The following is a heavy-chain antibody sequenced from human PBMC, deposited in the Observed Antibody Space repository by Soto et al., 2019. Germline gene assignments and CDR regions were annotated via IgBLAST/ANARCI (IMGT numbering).Heavy chain of an antibody. D-gene: IGHD6-19*01. J-gene: IGHJ4*02. CDR3: ARDYYSSGWQFDY. CDR2: INAGNGNT. V-gene: IGHV1-3*01. CDR1: GYTFTSYA. Sequence: VASVKVSCKASGYTFTSYAMHWVRQAPGQRLEWMGWINAGNGNTKYSQKFQGRVTITRDTSASTAYMELSSLRSEDTAVYYCARDYYSSGWQFDYWGQGTLVTVSS.